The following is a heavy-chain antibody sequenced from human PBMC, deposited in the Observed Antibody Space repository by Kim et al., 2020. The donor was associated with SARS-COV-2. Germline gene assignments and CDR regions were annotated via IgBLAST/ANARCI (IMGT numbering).Heavy chain of an antibody. J-gene: IGHJ4*02. CDR3: ARSAHFWSGHYLDF. CDR1: GYTFTDYY. V-gene: IGHV1-2*02. D-gene: IGHD3-3*01. CDR2: INPYSGDT. Sequence: ASVTVSCKASGYTFTDYYIHWVRQAPGQGLEWMGWINPYSGDTNYAQKFQGRVTMTRDTSISTPYVELSSLRSDDTAVYYCARSAHFWSGHYLDFWGQGTLITVSP.